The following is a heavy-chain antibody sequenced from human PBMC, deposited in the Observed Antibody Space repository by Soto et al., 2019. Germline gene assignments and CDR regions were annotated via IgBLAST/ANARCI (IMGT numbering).Heavy chain of an antibody. CDR3: ARGPDYYLSGDASQVF. J-gene: IGHJ4*02. CDR2: ISGSSTAI. Sequence: EVQLVESGGGLVKPGGSLRLSCAASGFTFSNYFMNWVRQAPGKGLEWVSSISGSSTAIYYADSVKGRFTISRDVAKNSLYLQMNSLRAEDTAVYYCARGPDYYLSGDASQVFWGQGILVTVSS. D-gene: IGHD3-22*01. V-gene: IGHV3-21*01. CDR1: GFTFSNYF.